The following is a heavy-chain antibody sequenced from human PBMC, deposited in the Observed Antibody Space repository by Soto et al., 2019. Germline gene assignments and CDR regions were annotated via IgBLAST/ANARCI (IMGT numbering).Heavy chain of an antibody. CDR2: IYYSGST. D-gene: IGHD4-17*01. CDR3: ARRYGGAFDI. J-gene: IGHJ3*02. V-gene: IGHV4-59*08. Sequence: SVTLSLTCTVSGGSIGSYYWSWIRQPPGKGLEWIGYIYYSGSTNYNPSPKSRVTISVDTSKNQFSLKLSSVTAADTAVYYCARRYGGAFDIWGLGTMVTVSS. CDR1: GGSIGSYY.